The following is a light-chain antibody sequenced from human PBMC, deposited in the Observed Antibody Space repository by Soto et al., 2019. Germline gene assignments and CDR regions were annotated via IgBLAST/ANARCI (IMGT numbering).Light chain of an antibody. CDR2: AAS. Sequence: DIQITQSPYSVSASVGDRVTINCRASQDISMWLAWYQQKPGKAPKLLISAASSLQGGVPSRFSGSGFGTDFTLTISNLQPEDFATYYCQQASSFSAITFGQGTRVEIK. CDR3: QQASSFSAIT. V-gene: IGKV1-12*01. J-gene: IGKJ5*01. CDR1: QDISMW.